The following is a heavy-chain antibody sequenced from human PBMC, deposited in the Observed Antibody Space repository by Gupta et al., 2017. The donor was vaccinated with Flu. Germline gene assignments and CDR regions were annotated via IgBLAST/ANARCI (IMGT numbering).Heavy chain of an antibody. J-gene: IGHJ4*02. CDR1: AFPFRDSC. D-gene: IGHD2-21*02. CDR3: AREANCDGGCYHFDY. V-gene: IGHV3-74*01. CDR2: NDREGTK. Sequence: EVQLLESGGGSAQPGGSLRLSCAASAFPFRDSCIHWVRQVPGKGLVWVSRNDREGTKTYAESVKGRFTISRDNAKNTLSLQRNSVKVEDSALYFWAREANCDGGCYHFDYWGQGILVTVSP.